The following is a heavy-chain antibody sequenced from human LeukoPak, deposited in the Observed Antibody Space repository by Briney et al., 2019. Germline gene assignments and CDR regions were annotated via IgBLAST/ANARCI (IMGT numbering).Heavy chain of an antibody. CDR3: TSLLRQLVNFDY. Sequence: PGGSLRLSCAASGFTFSNAWMSWVRQAPGKGLEWVGRIKSKTDGGTTDYAAPVKGRFTISRDDTKNTLYLQMNSLKTEDTAVYYCTSLLRQLVNFDYWGQGTLVTVSS. CDR1: GFTFSNAW. D-gene: IGHD6-13*01. J-gene: IGHJ4*02. CDR2: IKSKTDGGTT. V-gene: IGHV3-15*01.